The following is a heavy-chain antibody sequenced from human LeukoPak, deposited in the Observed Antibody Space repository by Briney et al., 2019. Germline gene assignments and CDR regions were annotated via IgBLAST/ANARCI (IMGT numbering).Heavy chain of an antibody. CDR1: GYTFTGYY. V-gene: IGHV1-2*02. J-gene: IGHJ5*02. CDR3: ARPPSGSYYWFDP. D-gene: IGHD1-26*01. Sequence: GASVKVSCKASGYTFTGYYMHWVRQAPGQGLEWMGWINPNSGGTNYAQKFQGRVTMTRDTSISTAYMELSRLRSDDTAVYYCARPPSGSYYWFDPWGQGTLVTVSS. CDR2: INPNSGGT.